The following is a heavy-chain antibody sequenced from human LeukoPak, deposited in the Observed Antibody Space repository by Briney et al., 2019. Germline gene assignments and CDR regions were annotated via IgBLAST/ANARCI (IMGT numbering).Heavy chain of an antibody. CDR2: INHSGST. V-gene: IGHV4-34*01. CDR1: GGSFSGYY. CDR3: ARRDMIAIAFDI. Sequence: PSETLSLTCAVYGGSFSGYYWSWTRQPPGKGLEWIGEINHSGSTNYNPSLKSRVTISVDTSKNQFSLKLSSVTAADTAVYYCARRDMIAIAFDIWGQGTMVTVSS. D-gene: IGHD3-22*01. J-gene: IGHJ3*02.